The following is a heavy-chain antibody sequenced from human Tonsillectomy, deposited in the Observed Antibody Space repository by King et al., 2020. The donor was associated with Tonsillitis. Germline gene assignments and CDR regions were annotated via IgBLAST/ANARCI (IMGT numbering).Heavy chain of an antibody. D-gene: IGHD3-22*01. V-gene: IGHV5-51*01. CDR1: GYSFTSYW. J-gene: IGHJ6*02. CDR2: IYPGDSDT. CDR3: ARHFYNGSGKDTHYYYSGMDV. Sequence: QLVQSGAEVKKPGESLKISCKGSGYSFTSYWIGWVRQMPGKGLEWRGIIYPGDSDTRYSPSFQGQVTISADKSISTAYLQWSSLKASDTAMYYCARHFYNGSGKDTHYYYSGMDVWGQGTPVTVSS.